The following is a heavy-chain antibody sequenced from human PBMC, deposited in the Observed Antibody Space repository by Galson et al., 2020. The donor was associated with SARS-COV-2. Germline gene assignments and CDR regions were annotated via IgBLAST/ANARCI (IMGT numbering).Heavy chain of an antibody. J-gene: IGHJ4*02. CDR1: GYTFTSYG. CDR3: ARDEDDYDQEYYFDY. D-gene: IGHD4-17*01. CDR2: ISAYNGNT. Sequence: ASVKVSCKASGYTFTSYGISWVRQAPGQGLEWMGWISAYNGNTNYAQKLQGRVTMTTDTSTSTAYMELRSLRSDDTAVYYCARDEDDYDQEYYFDYWGQGTLVTVSS. V-gene: IGHV1-18*01.